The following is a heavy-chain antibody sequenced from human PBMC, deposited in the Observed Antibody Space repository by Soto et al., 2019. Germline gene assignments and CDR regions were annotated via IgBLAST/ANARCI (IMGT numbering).Heavy chain of an antibody. CDR1: GFTFSDYT. Sequence: QVQLVGSGGGVVQPGKSLRLSCAASGFTFSDYTINWVRQAPGKGLEWVALISSDGSNKYYADSVKGRFTISRDTSRNTLYLQMNSLRAEDTAVYYCARDRKTYYDFWSGYLTGYWGQGTLVTVSS. V-gene: IGHV3-30-3*01. CDR3: ARDRKTYYDFWSGYLTGY. CDR2: ISSDGSNK. J-gene: IGHJ4*02. D-gene: IGHD3-3*01.